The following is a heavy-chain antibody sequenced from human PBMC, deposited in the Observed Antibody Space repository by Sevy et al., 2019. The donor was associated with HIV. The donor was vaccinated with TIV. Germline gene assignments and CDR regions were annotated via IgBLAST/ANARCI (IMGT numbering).Heavy chain of an antibody. CDR2: ISSSSSYI. Sequence: GGSLRLSCAASGFTFSSYSMNWVRQAPGKGLEWVSSISSSSSYIYYADSVKGRFTISRDNAKNLLYLQMNSLRAEDTAVYYCARAAAMVMGYFDYWGQGTLVTVSS. D-gene: IGHD5-18*01. J-gene: IGHJ4*02. CDR1: GFTFSSYS. V-gene: IGHV3-21*01. CDR3: ARAAAMVMGYFDY.